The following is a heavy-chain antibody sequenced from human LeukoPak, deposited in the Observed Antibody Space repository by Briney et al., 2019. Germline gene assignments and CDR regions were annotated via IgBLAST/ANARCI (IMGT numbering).Heavy chain of an antibody. CDR3: ARITYCSSTSCTYYFDY. D-gene: IGHD2-2*01. Sequence: SETLSLTCTVSGGSISSYYWSWIRQPAGKGLEWIGRIYTSGSTNYNPSLKSRVTMSVDTSKNQFSLKLSSVTAADTAVYYCARITYCSSTSCTYYFDYWGQGTLDTVSS. V-gene: IGHV4-4*07. CDR1: GGSISSYY. J-gene: IGHJ4*02. CDR2: IYTSGST.